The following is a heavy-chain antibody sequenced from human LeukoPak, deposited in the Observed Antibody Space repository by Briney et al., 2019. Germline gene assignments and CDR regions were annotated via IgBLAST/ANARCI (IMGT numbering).Heavy chain of an antibody. V-gene: IGHV3-33*01. CDR1: GFTFSSYG. D-gene: IGHD3-10*01. CDR3: AREPYYYGSGGGLDY. J-gene: IGHJ4*02. CDR2: IWYDGSNK. Sequence: GGSLRLSCAASGFTFSSYGMHWVRQAPGKGLEWVAVIWYDGSNKYYADSVKGRFTISGDNSKNTLYLQMNSLRAEDTAVYYCAREPYYYGSGGGLDYWGQGTLVTVSS.